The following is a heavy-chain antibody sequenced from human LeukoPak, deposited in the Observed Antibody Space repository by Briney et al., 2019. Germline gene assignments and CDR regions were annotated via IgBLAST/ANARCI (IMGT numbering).Heavy chain of an antibody. D-gene: IGHD2-2*02. CDR1: GYTLTELS. J-gene: IGHJ6*02. V-gene: IGHV3-30-3*01. CDR3: ARDVLKVVVPAAITSGSRFYYYYGMDV. CDR2: ISYDGSNK. Sequence: SCKVSGYTLTELSMHWVRQAPGKGLEWVAVISYDGSNKYYADSVKGRFTISRDNSKNTLYLQMNSLRAEDTAVYYCARDVLKVVVPAAITSGSRFYYYYGMDVWGQGTTVTVSS.